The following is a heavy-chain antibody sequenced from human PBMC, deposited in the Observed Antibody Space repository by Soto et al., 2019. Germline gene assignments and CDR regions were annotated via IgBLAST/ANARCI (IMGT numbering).Heavy chain of an antibody. CDR1: GFTFSSYS. CDR2: ISSSSSYI. CDR3: ARVKYYYDSSGYYHYAPFDY. D-gene: IGHD3-22*01. Sequence: GGSLRLSCAASGFTFSSYSMNWVRQAPGKGLEWVSSISSSSSYIYYADSVKGRFTISRDNAKNSLYLQMNSLRAEDTAVYYCARVKYYYDSSGYYHYAPFDYWGQGTLVTVSS. J-gene: IGHJ4*02. V-gene: IGHV3-21*01.